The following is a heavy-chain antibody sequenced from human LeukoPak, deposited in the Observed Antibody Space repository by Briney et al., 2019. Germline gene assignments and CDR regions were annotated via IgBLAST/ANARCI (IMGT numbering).Heavy chain of an antibody. Sequence: PSETLSLTCTVSGYSISSDYYWGWIRQPPGKGLEWIGRIYPSGNTNYNPSLKSRLTISLDTSKNQFSLNLKSVTAADTAMYYCARDGVVTMELDSWGQGTLVTVSS. V-gene: IGHV4-38-2*02. J-gene: IGHJ4*02. CDR1: GYSISSDYY. CDR2: IYPSGNT. CDR3: ARDGVVTMELDS. D-gene: IGHD3-3*01.